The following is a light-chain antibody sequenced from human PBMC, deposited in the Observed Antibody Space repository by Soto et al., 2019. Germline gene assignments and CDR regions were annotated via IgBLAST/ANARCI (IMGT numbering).Light chain of an antibody. CDR1: QSVSSSSY. Sequence: EIVLTQSPGTLSLSPGERATLSCRASQSVSSSSYLAWYQQKPGQAPRLLIYGASSRATGIPDRFSGSGSATDFTLTISRLEPEDFAVSYRRQYGSPLSYTSGQTTKLEIK. CDR3: RQYGSPLSYT. J-gene: IGKJ2*01. CDR2: GAS. V-gene: IGKV3-20*01.